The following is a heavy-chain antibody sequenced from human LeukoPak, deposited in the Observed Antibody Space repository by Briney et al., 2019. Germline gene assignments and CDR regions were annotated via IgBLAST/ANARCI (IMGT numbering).Heavy chain of an antibody. CDR3: ARGWYYDYVWGSYRYHDAFDI. CDR2: IYYSGST. D-gene: IGHD3-16*02. CDR1: GGSIRRYY. V-gene: IGHV4-59*01. J-gene: IGHJ3*02. Sequence: KPSETLSLTCTVSGGSIRRYYRSWIRQPPGEGLEWIGYIYYSGSTNYNPSLKSRVTISGNTSKNQLSLKLSSVTAADTAVYYCARGWYYDYVWGSYRYHDAFDIWGQGTMVTVSS.